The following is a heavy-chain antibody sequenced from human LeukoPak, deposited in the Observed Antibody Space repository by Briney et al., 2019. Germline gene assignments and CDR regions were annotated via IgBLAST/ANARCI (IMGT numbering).Heavy chain of an antibody. D-gene: IGHD4-17*01. CDR1: GFTFSSYS. J-gene: IGHJ4*02. CDR2: SSSSSYI. Sequence: PGGSLRLSCAASGFTFSSYSMNWVRQAPGKGLEWVSSSSSSSYIYYADSVKGRFTISRDNAKNSLYLQMNSLRAEDTAVYYCARVSTVTPDYWGQGTLVTVSS. CDR3: ARVSTVTPDY. V-gene: IGHV3-21*01.